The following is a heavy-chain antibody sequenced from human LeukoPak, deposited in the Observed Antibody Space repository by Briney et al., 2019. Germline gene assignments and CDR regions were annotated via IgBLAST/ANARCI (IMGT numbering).Heavy chain of an antibody. CDR2: IHTSGST. CDR3: ARRDISSGWSFDY. Sequence: SETLSLTCTVSGGSISNYHRSWIRQPPGKGLEWIGQIHTSGSTNYNPPLKSRVTMSIDTPENQLSLTIRSVTAADTAVYYCARRDISSGWSFDYWGQGTLVTVSS. J-gene: IGHJ4*02. V-gene: IGHV4-4*07. D-gene: IGHD6-19*01. CDR1: GGSISNYH.